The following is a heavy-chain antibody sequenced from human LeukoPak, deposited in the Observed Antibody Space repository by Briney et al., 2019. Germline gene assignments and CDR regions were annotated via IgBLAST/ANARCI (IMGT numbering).Heavy chain of an antibody. CDR2: MNPNSGKT. V-gene: IGHV1-8*01. J-gene: IGHJ6*02. D-gene: IGHD2-2*01. CDR1: GYIFISYD. CDR3: ARSRYCSSTSCLHYYYYGMDV. Sequence: VQVSCKASGYIFISYDINWVGQATARGVGWMGWMNPNSGKTGYAQKFQGRVTMTRNTSISTAYIELSSLRSENTAVYYCARSRYCSSTSCLHYYYYGMDVWGQGTTVTVSS.